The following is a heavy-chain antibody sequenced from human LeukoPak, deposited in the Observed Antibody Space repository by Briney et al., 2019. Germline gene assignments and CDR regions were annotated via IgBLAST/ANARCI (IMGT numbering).Heavy chain of an antibody. V-gene: IGHV3-23*01. D-gene: IGHD6-13*01. CDR2: ISGSGDST. J-gene: IGHJ4*02. CDR1: GFTFSTSA. CDR3: AKYGLGYSSSDDY. Sequence: GGSLRLSCAASGFTFSTSAMSWVRQAPGKGLEWVSGISGSGDSTYYVDSVKGRFTISRDNSKNTLYLQMNSLRAEDTAVYYCAKYGLGYSSSDDYWGQGTLVTVSS.